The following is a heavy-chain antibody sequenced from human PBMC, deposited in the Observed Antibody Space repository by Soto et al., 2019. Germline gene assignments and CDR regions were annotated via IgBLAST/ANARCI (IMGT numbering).Heavy chain of an antibody. CDR1: GDTFTDYY. CDR3: ARGGHVVVVTAALDY. CDR2: VNPSGGHT. J-gene: IGHJ4*02. Sequence: QVQLMQSGAEVKKPGASVKVSCKASGDTFTDYYIHWVRQAPGQGLEWMGTVNPSGGHTTYAQHFLGRGTMTRDTSTSTLYMELTSLTSDDTAAYYCARGGHVVVVTAALDYWGQGTLVTVSS. D-gene: IGHD2-21*02. V-gene: IGHV1-46*01.